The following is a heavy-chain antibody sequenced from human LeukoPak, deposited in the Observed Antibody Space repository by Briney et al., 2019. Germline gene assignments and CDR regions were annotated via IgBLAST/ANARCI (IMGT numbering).Heavy chain of an antibody. CDR2: IYYSGST. CDR3: ARDRMGSDSGSYYFDY. CDR1: GGSISSYY. Sequence: SETLSLTCTVSGGSISSYYWSWIRQPPGKGLEWIGYIYYSGSTNYNPSLKSRVTISVDTSKNQFSLKLGSVTAADTAVYYCARDRMGSDSGSYYFDYWGQGTLVTVSS. D-gene: IGHD1-26*01. J-gene: IGHJ4*02. V-gene: IGHV4-59*01.